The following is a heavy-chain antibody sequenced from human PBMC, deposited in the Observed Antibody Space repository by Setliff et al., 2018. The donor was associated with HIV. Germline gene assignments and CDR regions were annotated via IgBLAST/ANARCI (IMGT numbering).Heavy chain of an antibody. Sequence: TLSLPCAVSGYSISRDHYWAWIRQPPGKGLEYIGNIYHSGSTFCNPSLKSRVTVSVDTSKNQFYLTLSSVTAADTAVYYCASQQDIPPAMVPFDIWGQGTMVTVSS. CDR3: ASQQDIPPAMVPFDI. CDR2: IYHSGST. J-gene: IGHJ3*02. D-gene: IGHD2-2*01. CDR1: GYSISRDHY. V-gene: IGHV4-38-2*01.